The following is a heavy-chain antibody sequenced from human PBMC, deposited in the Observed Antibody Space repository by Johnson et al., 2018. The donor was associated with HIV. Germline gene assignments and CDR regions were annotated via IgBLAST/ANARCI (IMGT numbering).Heavy chain of an antibody. D-gene: IGHD4-23*01. Sequence: RYADSVKGRFTISRDNAKNSLYLQMNSLRAEDTALYYCAKASPGGAFDIWGQGTMVTVSS. CDR3: AKASPGGAFDI. J-gene: IGHJ3*02. V-gene: IGHV3-9*01.